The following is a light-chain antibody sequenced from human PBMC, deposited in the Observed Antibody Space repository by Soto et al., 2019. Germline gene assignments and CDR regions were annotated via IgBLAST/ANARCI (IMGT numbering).Light chain of an antibody. CDR2: EVT. Sequence: QSVLTQPASVSGSPGQSITISCSGSSSDVGNGYDSVSWYQQHPGKAPKLIIYEVTNRPSGVSSRFSGSKSGNTASLTISGLQAEDEADYYCSSFTSTSTRLFGSGTKVTVL. J-gene: IGLJ1*01. CDR1: SSDVGNGYDS. CDR3: SSFTSTSTRL. V-gene: IGLV2-14*01.